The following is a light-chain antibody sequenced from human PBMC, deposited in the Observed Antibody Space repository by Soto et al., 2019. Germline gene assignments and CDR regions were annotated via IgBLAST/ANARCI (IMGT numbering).Light chain of an antibody. CDR1: QSLRSS. Sequence: ETLITQSPYTLSVSLGERATLSCRVCQSLRSSLVWYQQKPGQEPRLLIYDGSTRANGIPARLSGSGSGTDFTLTISRLEPEDFAVYYCQQNDSSPSWTFGQGTKVDIK. CDR3: QQNDSSPSWT. V-gene: IGKV3-15*01. J-gene: IGKJ1*01. CDR2: DGS.